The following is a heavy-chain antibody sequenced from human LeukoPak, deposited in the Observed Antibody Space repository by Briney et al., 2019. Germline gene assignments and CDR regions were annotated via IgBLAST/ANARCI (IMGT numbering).Heavy chain of an antibody. CDR2: VRYDGNNP. V-gene: IGHV3-30*04. D-gene: IGHD4-17*01. J-gene: IGHJ4*02. Sequence: PGGSLRLSCAASGFTFSNFAMHWVRQAPGKGLDWVAFVRYDGNNPYYSASVKGRFTISRENSKNKVLLQMNNLRLEDAAVYYCARGSRYGDYPYYCDFWGQGTLVTVSS. CDR1: GFTFSNFA. CDR3: ARGSRYGDYPYYCDF.